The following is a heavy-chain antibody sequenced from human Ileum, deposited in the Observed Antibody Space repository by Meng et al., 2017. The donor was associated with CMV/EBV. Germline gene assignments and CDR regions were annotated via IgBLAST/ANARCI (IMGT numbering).Heavy chain of an antibody. J-gene: IGHJ4*02. CDR1: GGSFGGHY. CDR3: ARGSYCDSDNCYRAFYS. V-gene: IGHV4-34*01. D-gene: IGHD2-2*01. Sequence: SETLSPTRAVYGGSFGGHYWSWFRQAPGKGLEWIGEIYHNGSTEYNPSLESRVTISVDTSKKQFSLKLSPVTAADTAVYYCARGSYCDSDNCYRAFYSWGQGTLVTVSS. CDR2: IYHNGST.